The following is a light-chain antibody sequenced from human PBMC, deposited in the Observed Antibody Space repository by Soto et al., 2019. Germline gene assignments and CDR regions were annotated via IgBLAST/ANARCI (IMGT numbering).Light chain of an antibody. V-gene: IGLV2-11*01. CDR1: SSDVANYKY. CDR2: DVN. Sequence: QSALTQPRSVSGSPGQSVTMSCTRTSSDVANYKYVSWYQQHPGKAPKLMIYDVNKRPSGVPYRFSGSKSGNTASLTISGLQAEDEADYYCSSFAGSNNFPYVFGTGTKVTVL. CDR3: SSFAGSNNFPYV. J-gene: IGLJ1*01.